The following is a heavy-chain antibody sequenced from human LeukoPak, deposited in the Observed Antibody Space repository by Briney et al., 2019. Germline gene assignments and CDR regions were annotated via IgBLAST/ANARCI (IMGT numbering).Heavy chain of an antibody. CDR2: ISASGGST. CDR1: GFTFSSYV. V-gene: IGHV3-23*01. J-gene: IGHJ4*02. CDR3: ATRVTTATKYLEY. D-gene: IGHD1-1*01. Sequence: GGSLRLSCGAYGFTFSSYVMSWVRQAPKKGLEWVSTISASGGSTYYADSVKGRFTISRDNSKNTLHLQMNSLRAEDTAVYDCATRVTTATKYLEYWGQGALVTVSS.